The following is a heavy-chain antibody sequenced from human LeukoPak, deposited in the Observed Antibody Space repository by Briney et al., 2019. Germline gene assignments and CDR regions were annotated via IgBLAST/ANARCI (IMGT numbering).Heavy chain of an antibody. CDR3: TTASHLVAFDALDI. Sequence: GGSLRLSCAASGFAFSSYEMNWVRQAPGKGLEWVGRIKSKTDGGTTDYAAPVKGRFTISRDNSRNTLYLQMNSLKTEDTAVYHCTTASHLVAFDALDIWGQGTMVTVSS. CDR1: GFAFSSYE. J-gene: IGHJ3*02. V-gene: IGHV3-15*01. D-gene: IGHD6-6*01. CDR2: IKSKTDGGTT.